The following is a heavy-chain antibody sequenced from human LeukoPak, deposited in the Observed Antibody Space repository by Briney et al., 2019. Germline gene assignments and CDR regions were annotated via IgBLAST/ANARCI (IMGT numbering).Heavy chain of an antibody. J-gene: IGHJ4*02. CDR1: GFTFSSYE. CDR3: AKDLRAQGITMIVVVTPDY. V-gene: IGHV3-48*03. Sequence: PGGSLRLSCAPSGFTFSSYEMNWVRQAPGKGLEWVSYISSSGSTIYYADSVKGRFTISRDNSKNTLYLQMNSLRAEDTAVYYCAKDLRAQGITMIVVVTPDYWGQGTLVTVSS. CDR2: ISSSGSTI. D-gene: IGHD3-22*01.